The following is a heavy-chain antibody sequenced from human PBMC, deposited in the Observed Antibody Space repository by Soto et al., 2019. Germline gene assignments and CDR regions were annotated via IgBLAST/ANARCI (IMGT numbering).Heavy chain of an antibody. V-gene: IGHV3-23*01. D-gene: IGHD3-10*01. CDR3: AKSRGSGSYFNPSDAFDF. CDR2: ISGSGGGT. CDR1: GFTFSSYA. Sequence: EVQLLDSGGGLVQPGGSLRLSCAASGFTFSSYAMSWVRHAPGKGLEWVSSISGSGGGTYYADSVKGRFTISRDNSKNTLSLQMNSLRAEDTAVYYCAKSRGSGSYFNPSDAFDFWGQGTMVTVSS. J-gene: IGHJ3*01.